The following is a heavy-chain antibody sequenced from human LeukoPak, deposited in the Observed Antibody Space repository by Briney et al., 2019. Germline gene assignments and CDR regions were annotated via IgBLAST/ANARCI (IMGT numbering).Heavy chain of an antibody. D-gene: IGHD2-2*01. J-gene: IGHJ6*03. CDR1: GGSISSSRYY. V-gene: IGHV4-39*07. Sequence: SETLSLTCTVSGGSISSSRYYWGWIRQPPGKGREWIGEINHSGSTNYNPSLKSRATMSVDTSTNQFSLKLSSVTAADTAVYYCARVQSGIVVVPAAIGLYYYYYMDVWGKGTTITVSS. CDR2: INHSGST. CDR3: ARVQSGIVVVPAAIGLYYYYYMDV.